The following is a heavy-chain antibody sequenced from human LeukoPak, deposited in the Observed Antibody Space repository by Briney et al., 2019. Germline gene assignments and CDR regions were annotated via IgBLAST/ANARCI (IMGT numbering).Heavy chain of an antibody. J-gene: IGHJ4*02. D-gene: IGHD3-9*01. CDR3: ARGKNYDILTGYPTFDY. CDR2: INHSGST. CDR1: GGSFSGYY. Sequence: KTSETLSLTCAVYGGSFSGYYWSWIRQPPGKGLEWIGEINHSGSTNYNPSLKSRVTISVDMSKNQFSLKLSSVTAADTAVYYCARGKNYDILTGYPTFDYWGQGTLVTVSS. V-gene: IGHV4-34*01.